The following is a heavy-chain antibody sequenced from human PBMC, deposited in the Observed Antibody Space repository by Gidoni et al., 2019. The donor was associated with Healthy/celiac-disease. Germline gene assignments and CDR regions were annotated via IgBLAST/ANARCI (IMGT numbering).Heavy chain of an antibody. CDR2: KWYDGSNK. CDR1: GFTFSRYG. CDR3: AGDQVVVGMATGEGDYFDY. V-gene: IGHV3-33*08. Sequence: QVQLVESGGGVVQPGGSLRLSCAASGFTFSRYGMHWVRPAPGRGLGWVAVKWYDGSNKYYADSAKGRLIISRDNSKNTLYLQMNSLRGEDTAVYYCAGDQVVVGMATGEGDYFDYWGQGTLVTVSS. J-gene: IGHJ4*02. D-gene: IGHD5-12*01.